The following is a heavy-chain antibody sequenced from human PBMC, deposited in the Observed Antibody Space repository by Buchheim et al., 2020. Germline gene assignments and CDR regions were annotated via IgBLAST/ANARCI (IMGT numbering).Heavy chain of an antibody. Sequence: QVQLQESGPGLVKPSQTLSLTCTVSGGSISGGDYSWSWIRQPQGRGLEWIGYVYYSGATYYNPSLKSRVSMSVDTSKNHFSLRLTSVTAADTAVYYCARDRGLLNGDYLNWFDTWGQGT. D-gene: IGHD4-17*01. CDR1: GGSISGGDYS. V-gene: IGHV4-30-4*07. CDR2: VYYSGAT. CDR3: ARDRGLLNGDYLNWFDT. J-gene: IGHJ5*02.